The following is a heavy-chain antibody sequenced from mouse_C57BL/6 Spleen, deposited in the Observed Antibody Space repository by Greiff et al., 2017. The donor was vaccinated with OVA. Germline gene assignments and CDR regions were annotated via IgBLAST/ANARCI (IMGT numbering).Heavy chain of an antibody. V-gene: IGHV1-26*01. CDR2: INPNNGGT. CDR1: GYTFTDYY. CDR3: ARLYYSTNKGDYYYAMDY. D-gene: IGHD2-5*01. Sequence: VQLQQSGPELVKPGASVKISCKASGYTFTDYYMNWVKQSHGKSLEWIGDINPNNGGTSYNQKFKGKATLTVDKSSSTAYMELRSLISEDSAVYYCARLYYSTNKGDYYYAMDYWGQGTSVTVSS. J-gene: IGHJ4*01.